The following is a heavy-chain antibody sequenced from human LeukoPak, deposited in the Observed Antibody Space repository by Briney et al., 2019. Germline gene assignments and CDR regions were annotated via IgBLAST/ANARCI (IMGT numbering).Heavy chain of an antibody. D-gene: IGHD5-12*01. V-gene: IGHV3-21*01. CDR3: ARDGSGYGDAFDI. CDR1: GFTFSSYT. CDR2: ISSSNTYI. Sequence: GGSLRLSCAASGFTFSSYTMNWVRQAPGKGLEWVSSISSSNTYIYYADSVEGRFTISRDNAKNSLYLQMNSLRAEDTAVYYCARDGSGYGDAFDIWGQGTMVTVSS. J-gene: IGHJ3*02.